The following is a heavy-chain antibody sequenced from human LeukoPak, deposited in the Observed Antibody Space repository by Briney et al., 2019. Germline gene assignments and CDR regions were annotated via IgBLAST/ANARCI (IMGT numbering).Heavy chain of an antibody. CDR1: GGSFSGYY. CDR2: IYYSGST. Sequence: SETLSLTCAVYGGSFSGYYWSWIRQPPGKGLEWIGYIYYSGSTNYNPSLKSRVTISVDTSKNQFSLKLSSVTAADTAVYYCARWGSPPPGFDYWGQGTLVTVSS. V-gene: IGHV4-59*01. D-gene: IGHD3-10*01. CDR3: ARWGSPPPGFDY. J-gene: IGHJ4*02.